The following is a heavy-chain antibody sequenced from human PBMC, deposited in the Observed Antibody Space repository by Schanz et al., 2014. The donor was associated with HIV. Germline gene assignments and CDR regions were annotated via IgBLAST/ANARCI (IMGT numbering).Heavy chain of an antibody. CDR3: ASAGFDDSSGYPDY. CDR2: INPNSGGT. V-gene: IGHV1-2*02. CDR1: FSPFLFPY. D-gene: IGHD3-22*01. Sequence: QVQLMQSGAEVKEPGASVKVSCKASFSPFLFPYLHWVRPSPVPGLEWMGWINPNSGGTNYAQKFQGRVTISRDTSISTAYMEVSRLRSDDTAVYYCASAGFDDSSGYPDYWGQGTLVTVSS. J-gene: IGHJ4*02.